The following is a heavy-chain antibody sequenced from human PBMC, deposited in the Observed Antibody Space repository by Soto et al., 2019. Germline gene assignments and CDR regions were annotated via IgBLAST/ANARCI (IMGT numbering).Heavy chain of an antibody. J-gene: IGHJ4*02. V-gene: IGHV3-30*18. CDR2: ISYDGSNK. CDR1: GFTFSSYG. Sequence: QVQLVESGGGVVQRGRSLRLSCAASGFTFSSYGMHWVRQAPGKGLEWVAVISYDGSNKYYADSVKGRFTISRDNSKNTLYLQMNSLRAEDTAVYYCAKDLGMATIMDYWGQGTLVTVSS. CDR3: AKDLGMATIMDY. D-gene: IGHD5-12*01.